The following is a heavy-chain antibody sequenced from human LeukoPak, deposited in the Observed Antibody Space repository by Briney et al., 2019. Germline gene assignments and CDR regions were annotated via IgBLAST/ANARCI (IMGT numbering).Heavy chain of an antibody. Sequence: GGSLRLSCAASGFTFSSDWMSWVRQAPGKGLEWVANINEDGSEKHYVDSVKGRFTISRDNAKNSLYLQMNSLRAEDTAVYYCARAGPSSSWHQFDYWGQGTLVTVSS. CDR1: GFTFSSDW. CDR3: ARAGPSSSWHQFDY. CDR2: INEDGSEK. D-gene: IGHD6-13*01. J-gene: IGHJ4*02. V-gene: IGHV3-7*01.